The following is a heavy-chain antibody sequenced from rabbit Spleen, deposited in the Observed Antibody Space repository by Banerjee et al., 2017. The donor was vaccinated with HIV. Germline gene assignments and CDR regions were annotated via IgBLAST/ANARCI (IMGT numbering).Heavy chain of an antibody. V-gene: IGHV1S40*01. J-gene: IGHJ3*01. D-gene: IGHD4-1*01. Sequence: QSLEESGGDLVKPGASLTLTCTASGFSFSNSYYMCWVRQAPGKGLECIACIYPGRSGSTYYASWAKGRFTISKTSSTTVTLQMTSLTAADTATYFCARDLDGVIGWNFGWWGQGTLVTVS. CDR1: GFSFSNSYY. CDR2: IYPGRSGST. CDR3: ARDLDGVIGWNFGW.